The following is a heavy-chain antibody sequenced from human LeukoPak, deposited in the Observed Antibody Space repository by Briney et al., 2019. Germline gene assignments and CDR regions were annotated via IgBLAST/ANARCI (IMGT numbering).Heavy chain of an antibody. Sequence: EASVKVSCKASGYTFTSYGISWVRQAPGQGLEWMGWISAYNGNTNYAQKLQGRVTMTTDTSTSTAYMELRSLRSDDTAVYYCARGWVRYCSSTSCYGNWFDPWGQGTLVTVSS. CDR2: ISAYNGNT. D-gene: IGHD2-2*01. CDR3: ARGWVRYCSSTSCYGNWFDP. CDR1: GYTFTSYG. V-gene: IGHV1-18*01. J-gene: IGHJ5*02.